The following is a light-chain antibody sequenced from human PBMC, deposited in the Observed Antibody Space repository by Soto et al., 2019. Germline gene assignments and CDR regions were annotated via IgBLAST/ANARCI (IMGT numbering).Light chain of an antibody. Sequence: DIVMTQSPDSLAVSLGERATINCKSSQSLLFSSNNKNYLAWYQQKGGQPPKLLIYWASTRESGVTDRFSGSGSGTDFTLTTTSLKAEDVAVYYCQQYYSPPLSFGGGTKVDIK. CDR1: QSLLFSSNNKNY. J-gene: IGKJ4*01. V-gene: IGKV4-1*01. CDR2: WAS. CDR3: QQYYSPPLS.